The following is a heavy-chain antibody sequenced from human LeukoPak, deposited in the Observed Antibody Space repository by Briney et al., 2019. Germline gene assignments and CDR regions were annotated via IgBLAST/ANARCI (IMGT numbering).Heavy chain of an antibody. D-gene: IGHD3-9*01. J-gene: IGHJ4*02. CDR2: IYYSGST. CDR3: ARADRELRYFDWSWYYFDY. Sequence: SETLSLTCTVSGGSISSYYWSWIRQPPGKGLEWIGYIYYSGSTNYNPSLKSRVTISVDTSKNQFSLKLSSVTAADTAVYYCARADRELRYFDWSWYYFDYWGQGTLVTVSS. V-gene: IGHV4-59*01. CDR1: GGSISSYY.